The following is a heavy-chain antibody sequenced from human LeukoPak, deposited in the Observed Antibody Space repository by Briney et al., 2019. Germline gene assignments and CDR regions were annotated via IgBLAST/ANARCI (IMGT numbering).Heavy chain of an antibody. J-gene: IGHJ4*02. V-gene: IGHV3-30*02. CDR3: AKCLDYGDYVFDY. CDR1: GFTFSSYG. CDR2: IRYDGSNK. Sequence: GGSLRLSCAASGFTFSSYGMHWVRQAPGKRLEWVAFIRYDGSNKYYADSVKGRFTISRDNSKNTLYLQMNSLRAEDTAVYYCAKCLDYGDYVFDYWGQGTLVTVSS. D-gene: IGHD4-17*01.